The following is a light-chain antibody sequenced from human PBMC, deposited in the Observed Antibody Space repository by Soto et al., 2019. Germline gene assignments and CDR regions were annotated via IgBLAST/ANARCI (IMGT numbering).Light chain of an antibody. J-gene: IGKJ3*01. CDR2: DTS. CDR3: QQYGSSQFT. V-gene: IGKV3-20*01. CDR1: QIVNSNY. Sequence: EIVLMQSPGTLSLSPGEGATLCCRASQIVNSNYLAWYQQKRGQAPTVLIFDTSRRATGVPDRFSGSGSGTDFTLTISRLEPDDFAVYYCQQYGSSQFTFGPGTKVNIK.